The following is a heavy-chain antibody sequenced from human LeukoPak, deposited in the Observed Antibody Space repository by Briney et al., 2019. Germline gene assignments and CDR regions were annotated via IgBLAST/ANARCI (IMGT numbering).Heavy chain of an antibody. D-gene: IGHD5-18*01. Sequence: SETLSLTCTVSGDSISSYYRSWIRQPPGKGLERIGYIYYSGSTNYNPSLKSRVTISVDKSKNQFSLTMSSVTAADTAVYYCARAARGYSYGYDYSYYFYMDVWGTGTTVTVSS. CDR1: GDSISSYY. V-gene: IGHV4-59*01. CDR2: IYYSGST. CDR3: ARAARGYSYGYDYSYYFYMDV. J-gene: IGHJ6*03.